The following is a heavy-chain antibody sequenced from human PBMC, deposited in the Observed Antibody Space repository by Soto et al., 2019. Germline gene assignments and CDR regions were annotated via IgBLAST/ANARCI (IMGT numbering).Heavy chain of an antibody. D-gene: IGHD1-26*01. J-gene: IGHJ4*02. Sequence: GGSLRLSCAASGFTFSSYGMHWVRQAPGKGLEWVAVIWYDGSNKYYADSVKGRFTISRDNSKNTLYLQMNSLRAEDTAVYYCARGAITDFHFDYWGQGTLATVSS. CDR3: ARGAITDFHFDY. V-gene: IGHV3-33*01. CDR2: IWYDGSNK. CDR1: GFTFSSYG.